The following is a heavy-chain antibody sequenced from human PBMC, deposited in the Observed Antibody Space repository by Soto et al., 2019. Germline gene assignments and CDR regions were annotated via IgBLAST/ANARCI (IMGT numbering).Heavy chain of an antibody. V-gene: IGHV4-4*02. Sequence: QVQLQESGPGLVKPSETLSLTCTVSGAPITTTKWWAWVRLPPGKGLELIGELSRVDERSSNRSLEDRFTMSLDKSNNHHSLKLPYVPAADTAIYYCATQTISYTWGVWGRGTSVTVSS. CDR3: ATQTISYTWGV. D-gene: IGHD3-16*01. CDR1: GAPITTTKW. CDR2: LSRVDER. J-gene: IGHJ6*02.